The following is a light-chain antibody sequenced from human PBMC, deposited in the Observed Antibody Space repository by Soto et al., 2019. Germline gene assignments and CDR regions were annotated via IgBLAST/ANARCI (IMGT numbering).Light chain of an antibody. CDR1: SSNIGAGYD. CDR2: GNS. CDR3: KSYSSSRSYV. J-gene: IGLJ1*01. V-gene: IGLV1-40*01. Sequence: QSVLTQPPSVSGAPGQRVTISCTGSSSNIGAGYDVHWYQQLPGTAPKLIIYGNSNRPSGVPDRFSGSKSGTSASLAITGLQAEDEADYYCKSYSSSRSYVFGTGTKLTVL.